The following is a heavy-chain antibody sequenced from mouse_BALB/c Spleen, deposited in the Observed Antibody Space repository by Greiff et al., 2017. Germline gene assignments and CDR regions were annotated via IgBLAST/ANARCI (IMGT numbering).Heavy chain of an antibody. CDR2: ISSGSSTI. CDR3: AREGLTGGFAY. Sequence: VESGGGLVQPGGSRKLSCAASGFTFSSFGMHWVRQAPEKGLEWVAYISSGSSTIYYADTVKGRFTISRDNPKNTLFLQMTSLRSEDTAMYYCAREGLTGGFAYWGQGTLVTVSA. V-gene: IGHV5-17*02. J-gene: IGHJ3*01. CDR1: GFTFSSFG. D-gene: IGHD3-3*01.